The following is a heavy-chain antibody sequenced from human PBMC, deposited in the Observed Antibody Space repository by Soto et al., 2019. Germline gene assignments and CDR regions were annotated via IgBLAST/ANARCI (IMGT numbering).Heavy chain of an antibody. J-gene: IGHJ4*02. D-gene: IGHD6-13*01. CDR1: GGSISSSDYW. CDR3: ARQIGRGSWSLDH. CDR2: IYYTGST. Sequence: QLQLQESGPGLVKPAETLSLTCSVSGGSISSSDYWWGWIRQPPGKGLEWIGSIYYTGSTYYNPSLKSRVEISVDTSKNQSSLRLSSVTAADTAVYYCARQIGRGSWSLDHWGQGTLVTVSS. V-gene: IGHV4-39*01.